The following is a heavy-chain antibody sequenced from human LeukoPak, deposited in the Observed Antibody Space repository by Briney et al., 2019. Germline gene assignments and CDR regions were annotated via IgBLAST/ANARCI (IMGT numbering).Heavy chain of an antibody. CDR3: ARSDLSSTWYLDY. Sequence: SETLSLTCAVSGGSISSSNWWTWVRQPPGKGLEWIGKIYHSGSTNYNPSLNSRVTISVDKSRNQFSLKLTSVTAADTAVYYCARSDLSSTWYLDYWGQGTLVTVSS. J-gene: IGHJ4*02. V-gene: IGHV4-4*02. CDR2: IYHSGST. CDR1: GGSISSSNW. D-gene: IGHD6-13*01.